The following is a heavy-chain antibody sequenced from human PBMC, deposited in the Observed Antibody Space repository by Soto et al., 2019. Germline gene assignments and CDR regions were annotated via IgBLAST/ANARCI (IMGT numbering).Heavy chain of an antibody. D-gene: IGHD3-3*01. V-gene: IGHV1-46*01. J-gene: IGHJ4*02. CDR3: ARDLNGDFWSGYYMPYYFDY. CDR1: GYTFTSYY. Sequence: GASVKVSCKASGYTFTSYYMHWVRQAPGQGLEWMGIINPSGGSTSYAQKFQGRVTMTRDTSTSTVYMELSSLRSEDTAVYYCARDLNGDFWSGYYMPYYFDYWGQGTLVTVSS. CDR2: INPSGGST.